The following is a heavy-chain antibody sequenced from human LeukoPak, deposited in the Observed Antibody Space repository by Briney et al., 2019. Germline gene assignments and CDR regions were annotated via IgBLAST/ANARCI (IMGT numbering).Heavy chain of an antibody. V-gene: IGHV3-11*04. D-gene: IGHD4-23*01. CDR2: ISSSGSTI. Sequence: GGSLRLSCAASGFTFSDYYMSWIRQAPGKGLEWVSYISSSGSTIYYADSVKGRFTISRDNAKNSLYLQMNSLRAEDTAVYYCARDLTPSTVVTPGIFDYWGQGTLVTVSS. CDR1: GFTFSDYY. CDR3: ARDLTPSTVVTPGIFDY. J-gene: IGHJ4*02.